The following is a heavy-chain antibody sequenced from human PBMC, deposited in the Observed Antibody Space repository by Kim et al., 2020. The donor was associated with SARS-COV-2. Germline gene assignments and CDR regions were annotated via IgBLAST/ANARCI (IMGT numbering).Heavy chain of an antibody. CDR3: ARDYYDYVWWSYRQYYFDY. CDR2: IYHSGST. J-gene: IGHJ4*02. D-gene: IGHD3-16*02. Sequence: SETLSLTCAVSGGSISSSNWWSWVRQPPGKGRVWIGEIYHSGSTNYNHSLKSRVTISVDKSKNQFSLQLSSVTAADTAVYYCARDYYDYVWWSYRQYYFDYWGQGTLVTVSS. CDR1: GGSISSSNW. V-gene: IGHV4-4*02.